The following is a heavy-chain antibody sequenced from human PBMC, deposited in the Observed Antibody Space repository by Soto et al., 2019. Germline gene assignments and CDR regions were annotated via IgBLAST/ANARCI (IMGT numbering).Heavy chain of an antibody. V-gene: IGHV5-10-1*01. D-gene: IGHD2-2*02. CDR1: GYSFTSYW. J-gene: IGHJ6*02. Sequence: GESLKISCKGSGYSFTSYWISWARQMPGKGLEWMGRIDPSDSYTNYSPSFQGHVTISADKSISTAYLQWSSLKASDTAMYYCARHPPIVVVPAAILNDYYGMDVWGQGTTVTVSS. CDR2: IDPSDSYT. CDR3: ARHPPIVVVPAAILNDYYGMDV.